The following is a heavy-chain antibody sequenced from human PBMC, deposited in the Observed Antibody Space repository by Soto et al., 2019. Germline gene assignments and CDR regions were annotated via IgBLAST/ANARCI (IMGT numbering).Heavy chain of an antibody. CDR2: IYYSGST. D-gene: IGHD6-13*01. Sequence: SETLSLTCTVSGGSISSYYWSWIRQPPGKGLEWIGYIYYSGSTNYNPSLKSRVTISVDTSKNQFSLKLSSVTAADTAVYYCASHIGSSRAYHYWGQGTLVTVSS. J-gene: IGHJ4*02. CDR1: GGSISSYY. CDR3: ASHIGSSRAYHY. V-gene: IGHV4-59*08.